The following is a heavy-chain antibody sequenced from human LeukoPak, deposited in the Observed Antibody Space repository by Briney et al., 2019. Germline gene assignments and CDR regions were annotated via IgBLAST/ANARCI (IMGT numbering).Heavy chain of an antibody. CDR1: GFTFSSYA. Sequence: PGGSLRLSCAASGFTFSSYAMHWVRQAPGKGLEYVSAISSNGGSTYYANSVKGRFTISRDNSKNTLYLQMGSLRAEDMAVYYCARGRTTVTPDRIYYYYYGMDVWGQGTTVTVSS. CDR2: ISSNGGST. D-gene: IGHD4-11*01. J-gene: IGHJ6*02. CDR3: ARGRTTVTPDRIYYYYYGMDV. V-gene: IGHV3-64*01.